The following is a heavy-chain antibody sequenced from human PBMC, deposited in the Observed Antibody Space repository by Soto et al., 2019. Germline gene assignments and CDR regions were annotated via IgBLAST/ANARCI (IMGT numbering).Heavy chain of an antibody. V-gene: IGHV3-30*18. Sequence: QVQLVESGGGVVQPGRSLRLSCAASGFTFSSYGMHWVRQAPGKGLEWVAVISYDGSNKYYADSVKGRFTISRDNSKNTLYLQMNSLRAEDTAVYYCAKRAAFGVAPPFDYWGQGTLVTVSS. J-gene: IGHJ4*02. CDR1: GFTFSSYG. CDR3: AKRAAFGVAPPFDY. D-gene: IGHD3-3*01. CDR2: ISYDGSNK.